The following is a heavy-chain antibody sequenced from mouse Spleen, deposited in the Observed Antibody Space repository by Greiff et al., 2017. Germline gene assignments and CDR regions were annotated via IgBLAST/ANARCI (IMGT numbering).Heavy chain of an antibody. D-gene: IGHD1-1*01. V-gene: IGHV8-8*01. CDR1: GFSLSTFGMG. CDR2: IWWDDDK. J-gene: IGHJ2*01. Sequence: QVTLKESGPGILQPSQTLSLTCSFSGFSLSTFGMGVGWIRQPSGKGLEWLAHIWWDDDKYYNPALKSRLTISKDTSKNQVFLKIANVDTADTATYYCARMTTVVARGDYFDYWGQGTTLTVSS. CDR3: ARMTTVVARGDYFDY.